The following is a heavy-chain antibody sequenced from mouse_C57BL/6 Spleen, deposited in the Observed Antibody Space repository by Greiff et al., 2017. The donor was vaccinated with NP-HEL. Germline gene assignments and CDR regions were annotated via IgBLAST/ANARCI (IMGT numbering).Heavy chain of an antibody. D-gene: IGHD1-1*01. CDR3: ARSGDYGSSSDY. CDR2: IDPSDSYT. Sequence: QVQLQQPGAELVMPGASVKLSCKASGYTFTSYWMHWVKQRPGQGLEWIGEIDPSDSYTNYNQKFKGKSTLTVDKSSSTAYMQLSSLTSEDSAVDYCARSGDYGSSSDYWGQGTTLTVSS. CDR1: GYTFTSYW. J-gene: IGHJ2*01. V-gene: IGHV1-69*01.